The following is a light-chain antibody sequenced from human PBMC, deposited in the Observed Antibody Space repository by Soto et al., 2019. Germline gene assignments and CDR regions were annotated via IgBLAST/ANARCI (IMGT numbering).Light chain of an antibody. J-gene: IGLJ3*02. V-gene: IGLV6-57*03. Sequence: NFMLTQPHSVSESPGKTVTISCTRSSGSIASNYVQWYQQRPGSAPTTVIYEDNQRPSGVPDRFSGSIDSSSNSASLTISGLKTEDEADYYCQSYHSGNHGVVFGGGTKVTVL. CDR2: EDN. CDR1: SGSIASNY. CDR3: QSYHSGNHGVV.